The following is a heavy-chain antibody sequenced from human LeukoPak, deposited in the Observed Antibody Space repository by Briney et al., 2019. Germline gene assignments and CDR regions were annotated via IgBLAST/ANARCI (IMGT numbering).Heavy chain of an antibody. V-gene: IGHV3-72*01. CDR3: GRSGRYRPSDL. D-gene: IGHD1-26*01. Sequence: GGSLRLSCAASGFILSDHYIDWVRQAPGKGLEWVGRTRNKANSYTTEFAASVKGRFTISRDDPKNLLYLQMNSLKSEDTAVYYCGRSGRYRPSDLWGQGTLVTVSS. J-gene: IGHJ5*02. CDR2: TRNKANSYTT. CDR1: GFILSDHY.